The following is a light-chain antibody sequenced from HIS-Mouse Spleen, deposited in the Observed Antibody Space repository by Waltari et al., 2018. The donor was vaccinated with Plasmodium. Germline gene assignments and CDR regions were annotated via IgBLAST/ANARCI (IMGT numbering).Light chain of an antibody. V-gene: IGKV3-11*01. Sequence: EIVLPESSATLSLYPEERAHLHCRASQRVSSYLAWYQQKPGQAPRLLIYDASNRSTGIPARVSVSRSGTDFTLTISSLEPEDFALYYCQQRSNWPPTFGQGTLLEIK. CDR3: QQRSNWPPT. CDR2: DAS. J-gene: IGKJ5*01. CDR1: QRVSSY.